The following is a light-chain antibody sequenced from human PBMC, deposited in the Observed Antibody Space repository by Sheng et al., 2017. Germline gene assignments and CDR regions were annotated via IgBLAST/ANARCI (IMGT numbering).Light chain of an antibody. CDR1: NSNIGNNY. J-gene: IGLJ3*02. CDR2: DND. V-gene: IGLV1-51*01. CDR3: ATWDTYLSAGV. Sequence: QSVLTQPPSVSAAPGQKVTISCGGSNSNIGNNYVSWFQHLPGTAPKLLIYDNDKRPSGIPDRFSGSTSGTSATLGITGLQTGDEADYYCATWDTYLSAGVFGGGTKLTVL.